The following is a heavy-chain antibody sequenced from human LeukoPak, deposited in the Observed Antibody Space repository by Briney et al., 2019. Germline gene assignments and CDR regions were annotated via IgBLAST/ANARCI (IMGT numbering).Heavy chain of an antibody. J-gene: IGHJ4*02. Sequence: SETLSLTCNVSRGFSSSYYWSWIRQPPGKGLEWIWYIYASGSSSYNPSLTSRVTISIVTSKNQFSLTLTSVTAADTAVYYCARCSSSRYDNFDFWGQGTLVTVSS. CDR3: ARCSSSRYDNFDF. V-gene: IGHV4-4*09. CDR1: RGFSSSYY. CDR2: IYASGSS. D-gene: IGHD2-2*01.